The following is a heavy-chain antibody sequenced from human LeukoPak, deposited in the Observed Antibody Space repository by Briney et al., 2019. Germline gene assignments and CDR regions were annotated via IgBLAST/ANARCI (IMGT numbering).Heavy chain of an antibody. CDR3: ARRDSSGWSHLFDY. CDR1: GFTFSSYW. V-gene: IGHV3-74*01. Sequence: PGGSLRLSCAASGFTFSSYWMHWVRQAPGKGLVWVSRINSDGSSTRYADSVKGRFTISRDNAKNTLYLQMNSLRAEDTAVYYCARRDSSGWSHLFDYWGQGTLVTVSS. D-gene: IGHD6-19*01. J-gene: IGHJ4*02. CDR2: INSDGSST.